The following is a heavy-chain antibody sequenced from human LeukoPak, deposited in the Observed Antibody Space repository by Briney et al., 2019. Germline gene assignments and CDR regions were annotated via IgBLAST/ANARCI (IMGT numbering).Heavy chain of an antibody. V-gene: IGHV4-59*01. J-gene: IGHJ4*02. CDR2: IYYSGST. Sequence: SETLSLTCTVSGGSISSYYWSWIRQPPGKGLGWIGYIYYSGSTNYNPSLKSRVTISVDTFKSQVSLKVTSVTAADTAVYYCARDGYYYGSGSDYWGQGTLVTVSS. D-gene: IGHD3-10*01. CDR1: GGSISSYY. CDR3: ARDGYYYGSGSDY.